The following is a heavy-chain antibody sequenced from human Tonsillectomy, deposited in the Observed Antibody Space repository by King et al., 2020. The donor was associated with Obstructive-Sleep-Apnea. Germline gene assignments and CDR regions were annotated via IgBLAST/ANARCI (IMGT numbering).Heavy chain of an antibody. CDR1: GFIFSSYA. CDR3: ASFKY. Sequence: VQLVESGGGVVQPGRSLRLSCAASGFIFSSYAMHWVRQAPGQGLELVAVILYYGSNKSYADSVKGRFTISRDNSKNTLYLQMNSLRAEDTAVYYCASFKYWGQGTLVTVSS. CDR2: ILYYGSNK. V-gene: IGHV3-30-3*01. J-gene: IGHJ4*02.